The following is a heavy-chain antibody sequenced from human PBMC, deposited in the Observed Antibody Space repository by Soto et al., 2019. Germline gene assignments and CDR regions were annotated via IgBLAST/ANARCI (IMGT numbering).Heavy chain of an antibody. J-gene: IGHJ6*02. D-gene: IGHD3-10*01. CDR3: ARGGSRMVRGVIGYYYGMDV. Sequence: QVQLVESGGGLVKPGGSLRLSCAASGFTFSDYYMSWIRQAPGKGLEWVSYISSSSSYTNYADSVKGRFTISRDNAKNSLYLQMNSLRAEDTAVYYCARGGSRMVRGVIGYYYGMDVWGQGTTVTVSS. CDR1: GFTFSDYY. V-gene: IGHV3-11*05. CDR2: ISSSSSYT.